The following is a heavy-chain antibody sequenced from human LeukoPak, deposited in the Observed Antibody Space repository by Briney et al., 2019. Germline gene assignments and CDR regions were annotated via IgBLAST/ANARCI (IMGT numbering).Heavy chain of an antibody. D-gene: IGHD6-13*01. CDR1: GYTFTGYY. Sequence: ASVKVSCKASGYTFTGYYMHWVRQAPGQGLEWMGWINPNSGGTNYAQKLQGRVTMTTDTSTSTAYMELRSLRSDDTAVYYCARGRAAAGTGDYWGQGTLVTVSS. V-gene: IGHV1-2*02. CDR2: INPNSGGT. CDR3: ARGRAAAGTGDY. J-gene: IGHJ4*02.